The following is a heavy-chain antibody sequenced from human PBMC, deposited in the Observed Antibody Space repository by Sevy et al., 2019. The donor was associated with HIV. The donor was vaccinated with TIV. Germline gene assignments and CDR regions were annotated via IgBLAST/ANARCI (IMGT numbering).Heavy chain of an antibody. Sequence: GGSLRLSCAASGFTFSSYWMSWVRQAPGKGLEWVANIKEDGSEKYYVDSVKGRFTVSRDNAKNSLYLQMDSLRVEDTAVYYCATYGSGSTWKILDYRGQGTLVTVSS. V-gene: IGHV3-7*01. CDR2: IKEDGSEK. CDR3: ATYGSGSTWKILDY. D-gene: IGHD3-10*01. CDR1: GFTFSSYW. J-gene: IGHJ4*02.